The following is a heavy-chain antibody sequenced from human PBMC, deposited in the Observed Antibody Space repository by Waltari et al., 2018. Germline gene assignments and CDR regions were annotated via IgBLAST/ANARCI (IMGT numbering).Heavy chain of an antibody. CDR2: ISYNGAT. D-gene: IGHD5-12*01. CDR3: ATYIGASVGTAAFDV. Sequence: QLQLQESGPVLVKPSENLSLTCSVSGASITSTNHDWGWIRQPPGQGLEWIATISYNGATYSSPSLRGRVTVSRDTSMNYVSLKLGSVTAADTAVYYCATYIGASVGTAAFDVWGQGTMVTVSS. J-gene: IGHJ3*01. V-gene: IGHV4-39*02. CDR1: GASITSTNHD.